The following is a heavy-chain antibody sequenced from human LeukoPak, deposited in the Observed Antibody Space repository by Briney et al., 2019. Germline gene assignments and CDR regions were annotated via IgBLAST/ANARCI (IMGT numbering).Heavy chain of an antibody. J-gene: IGHJ3*01. CDR2: IYYSGST. D-gene: IGHD3-10*01. Sequence: SETLSLTCTVSGGSISSYYWSWIRQPPGKGLEWIGYIYYSGSTNYNPSLKSRVTISVDTSKNQFSLKLSSVTAADTAVYYCARGRYYYGSGSYFNWFDPWGQGTMVTVSS. V-gene: IGHV4-59*01. CDR3: ARGRYYYGSGSYFNWFDP. CDR1: GGSISSYY.